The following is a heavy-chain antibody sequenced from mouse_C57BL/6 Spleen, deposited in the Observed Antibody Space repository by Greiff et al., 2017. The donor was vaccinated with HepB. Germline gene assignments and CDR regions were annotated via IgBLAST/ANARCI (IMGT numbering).Heavy chain of an antibody. CDR1: GFNIKDYY. CDR3: TRGTTVVAWGYFDY. Sequence: DVQLQESGAELVRPGASVKLSCTASGFNIKDYYMPWVKQRPEQGLEWIGRIDPEDGDTEYAPKFQGKATMTADTSPNTAYLQLSSLTSEDTAVYYGTRGTTVVAWGYFDYWGQGTTLTVSS. V-gene: IGHV14-1*01. J-gene: IGHJ2*01. D-gene: IGHD1-1*01. CDR2: IDPEDGDT.